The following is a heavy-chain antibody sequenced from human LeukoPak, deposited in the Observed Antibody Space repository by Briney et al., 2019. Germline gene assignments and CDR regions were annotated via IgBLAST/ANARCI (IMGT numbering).Heavy chain of an antibody. Sequence: SETLSLTCTVSGALISSGSYYWSWIRPPAGKGLEWIGRMYTSGSINYNPSHKSRVTISVDTSKNQSTLKLSSVTAADTAVYYCARDREHIVLLPGAKRKTWYFDYWGQGTLVTVSS. CDR2: MYTSGSI. CDR1: GALISSGSYY. J-gene: IGHJ4*02. D-gene: IGHD2-2*01. CDR3: ARDREHIVLLPGAKRKTWYFDY. V-gene: IGHV4-61*02.